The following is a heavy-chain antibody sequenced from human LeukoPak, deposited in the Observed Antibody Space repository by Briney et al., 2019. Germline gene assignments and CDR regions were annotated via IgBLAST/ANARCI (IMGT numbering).Heavy chain of an antibody. V-gene: IGHV3-21*01. CDR2: ISSSSSYI. CDR3: ARAFPRIAVAGSADY. CDR1: GFTFSSYS. Sequence: GGSLRLSCAASGFTFSSYSMNWVRQAPGKGLEWVSSISSSSSYIYYADSVKGRFTISRDNAKNSLYLQMNSLRAEDTAVYYCARAFPRIAVAGSADYWGQGTLVTVSS. J-gene: IGHJ4*02. D-gene: IGHD6-19*01.